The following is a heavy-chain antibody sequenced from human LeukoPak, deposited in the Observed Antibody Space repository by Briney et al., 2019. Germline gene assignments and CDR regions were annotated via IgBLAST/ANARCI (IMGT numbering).Heavy chain of an antibody. J-gene: IGHJ6*02. Sequence: PGRSLRLSCAASGFTFSSYAMHWVRQAPGKGLEWVAVISYDGSNKYYADSVKGRFTITRDNSKNTLCLQMNSLRAEDTAVYYCARDLAPFEWLRFERTYYYYGMDVWGQGTTVTVSS. V-gene: IGHV3-30-3*01. CDR2: ISYDGSNK. CDR3: ARDLAPFEWLRFERTYYYYGMDV. D-gene: IGHD5-12*01. CDR1: GFTFSSYA.